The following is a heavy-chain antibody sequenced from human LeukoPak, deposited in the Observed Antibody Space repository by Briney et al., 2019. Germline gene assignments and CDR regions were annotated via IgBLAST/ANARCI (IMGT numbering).Heavy chain of an antibody. J-gene: IGHJ4*02. CDR3: GRGDEIPYGDSEGVDY. Sequence: ASVKVSCKASGYTFTSYGISWVRQAPGQGLEWMGWISAYNGNTNYAQKLQGRVTMTTDTSTSTAYMELRSLRSDDTAVYYCGRGDEIPYGDSEGVDYWGQGTLVTVSS. CDR2: ISAYNGNT. D-gene: IGHD4-17*01. CDR1: GYTFTSYG. V-gene: IGHV1-18*01.